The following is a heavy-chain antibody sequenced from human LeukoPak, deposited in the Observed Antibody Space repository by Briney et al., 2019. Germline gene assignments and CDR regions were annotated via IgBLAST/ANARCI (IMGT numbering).Heavy chain of an antibody. CDR2: IIPIFGTA. CDR3: ARDPHFDWLVPSYYYYGMDV. J-gene: IGHJ6*04. V-gene: IGHV1-69*01. D-gene: IGHD3-9*01. CDR1: GGTFSSYA. Sequence: GSSVKVSCKASGGTFSSYAISWVRQAPGQGLEWMGGIIPIFGTANYAQKFQGRVTITADESTSTAYMELSSLRSEDTAVYYCARDPHFDWLVPSYYYYGMDVWGKGTTVTGSS.